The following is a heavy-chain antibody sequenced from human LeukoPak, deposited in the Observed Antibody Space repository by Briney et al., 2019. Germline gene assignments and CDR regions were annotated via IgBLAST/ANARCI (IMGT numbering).Heavy chain of an antibody. J-gene: IGHJ2*01. CDR2: IYYSGST. CDR1: GGSISSYY. V-gene: IGHV4-59*01. D-gene: IGHD6-25*01. CDR3: ARDSGWYFDL. Sequence: SETLSLTCTVSGGSISSYYWSWIRQPPGKGLEWIGYIYYSGSTNYNPPLKSRVTISVDTSKNQFSLKLSSVTAADTAVYYCARDSGWYFDLWGRGTLVTVSS.